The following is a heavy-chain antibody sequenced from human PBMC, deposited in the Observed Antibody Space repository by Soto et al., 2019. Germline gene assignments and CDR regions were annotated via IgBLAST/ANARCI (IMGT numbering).Heavy chain of an antibody. CDR3: PTDVDTDCYYYQYFAY. CDR1: GYSLSELS. V-gene: IGHV1-24*01. CDR2: FDPADSER. J-gene: IGHJ4*02. Sequence: GASVQVSCKVSGYSLSELSMHWVRQAPGKGLEWMGGFDPADSERIYAQKLQSRVTMTEDTSTDTAYLEVSCLRSEDTAVYYCPTDVDTDCYYYQYFAYWGQGTPVTVSS. D-gene: IGHD5-18*01.